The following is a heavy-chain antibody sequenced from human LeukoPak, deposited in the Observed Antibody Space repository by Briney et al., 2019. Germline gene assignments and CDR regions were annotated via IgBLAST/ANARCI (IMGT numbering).Heavy chain of an antibody. J-gene: IGHJ3*01. CDR2: ISQGGGT. V-gene: IGHV3-23*01. D-gene: IGHD3-22*01. CDR1: GVNFRVFG. CDR3: VKVQRTLPGQSDSSSDPVLDAFDF. Sequence: WGSLTLSCAVSGVNFRVFGMSWVRQTPGQGLEWVSAISQGGGTYYADSVKGRFTISRDNSKKALYLQMSSLRVEDSAIYFCVKVQRTLPGQSDSSSDPVLDAFDFWGQGTAVTVSS.